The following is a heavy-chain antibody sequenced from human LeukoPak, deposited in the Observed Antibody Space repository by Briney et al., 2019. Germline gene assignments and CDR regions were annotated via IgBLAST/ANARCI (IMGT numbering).Heavy chain of an antibody. Sequence: SETLSLTCTVSGGSISSYYWSWIRQPPGKGLEWIGYIYYSGSTNYNPSLKSRVTISVDTSKNQFSLKLSSVTAADMAVYYCARDHNGVLDYWGQGTLVTVSS. D-gene: IGHD2-8*01. CDR3: ARDHNGVLDY. J-gene: IGHJ4*02. V-gene: IGHV4-59*01. CDR2: IYYSGST. CDR1: GGSISSYY.